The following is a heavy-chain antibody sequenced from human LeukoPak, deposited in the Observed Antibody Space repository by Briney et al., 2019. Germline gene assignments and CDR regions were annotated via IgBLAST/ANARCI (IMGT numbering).Heavy chain of an antibody. D-gene: IGHD5-24*01. CDR1: GGSISRSY. Sequence: PSETLSLTCTVSGGSISRSYWSWMRQPAGKGPEWIGRIYGSGTITYNPSLESRVTMSVDTSKNQFSLKLRSVTAADTAVYYCARVRDGYNDAYDIWGQGTMITVPS. V-gene: IGHV4-4*07. J-gene: IGHJ3*02. CDR3: ARVRDGYNDAYDI. CDR2: IYGSGTI.